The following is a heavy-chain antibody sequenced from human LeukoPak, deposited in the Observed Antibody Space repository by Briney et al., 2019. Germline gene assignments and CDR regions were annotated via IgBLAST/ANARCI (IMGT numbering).Heavy chain of an antibody. V-gene: IGHV3-30-3*01. CDR2: ISYDGSNK. D-gene: IGHD4-17*01. J-gene: IGHJ4*02. CDR1: GFTFSSYA. Sequence: GGSLRLSCAASGFTFSSYAMHWVRQAPGKGLEWVAVISYDGSNKYYADSVKGRFTISRDNSKNTLYLQMNSLRAEDTAVYYCARVPDDYGDYSGYFDYWGQGTLVTVSS. CDR3: ARVPDDYGDYSGYFDY.